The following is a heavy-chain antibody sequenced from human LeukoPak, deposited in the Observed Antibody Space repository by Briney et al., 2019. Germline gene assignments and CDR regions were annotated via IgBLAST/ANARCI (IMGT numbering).Heavy chain of an antibody. V-gene: IGHV3-48*03. CDR1: GFTFSSYD. Sequence: GGSLRLSCAASGFTFSSYDMNWVRQAPGKGLEWVSYISSSGNNIYYADPVKGRFNISRDNAKDSLFLQMNSLRAEDTAVYYCARVNADPWGQGTLVTVYS. J-gene: IGHJ5*02. CDR3: ARVNADP. CDR2: ISSSGNNI.